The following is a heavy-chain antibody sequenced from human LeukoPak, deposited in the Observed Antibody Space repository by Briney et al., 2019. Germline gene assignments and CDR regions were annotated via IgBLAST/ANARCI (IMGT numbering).Heavy chain of an antibody. J-gene: IGHJ1*01. D-gene: IGHD2-15*01. CDR3: ARRFLGYCSGGSCYSGYFQH. Sequence: SETLSLTCAVYGGSFSGYYWSWIRQPPGKGLEWIGEINHSGSTNYNPSLKSRVTISVDASKNQFSLKLSSVTAADTAVYYCARRFLGYCSGGSCYSGYFQHWGQGTLVTVSS. CDR2: INHSGST. V-gene: IGHV4-34*01. CDR1: GGSFSGYY.